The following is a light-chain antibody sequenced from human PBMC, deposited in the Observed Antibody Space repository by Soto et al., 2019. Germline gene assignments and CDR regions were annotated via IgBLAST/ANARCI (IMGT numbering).Light chain of an antibody. J-gene: IGLJ2*01. Sequence: QSALTQPASVSGSPGQSITISCTGTSSDVGTYNYGSWYQQHPGKAPKLMIYDVSNRPSGVSDRFSGSKSGNTATLTISGRQAEDEADYYCSSYTSSSTSVVFGGGTELTVL. V-gene: IGLV2-14*01. CDR3: SSYTSSSTSVV. CDR2: DVS. CDR1: SSDVGTYNY.